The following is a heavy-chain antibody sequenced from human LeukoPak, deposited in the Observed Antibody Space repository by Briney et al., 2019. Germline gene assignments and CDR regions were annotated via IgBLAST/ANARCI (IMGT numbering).Heavy chain of an antibody. V-gene: IGHV1-3*03. CDR2: INAGNGNT. Sequence: GASVKVSCKASGYTFTSYAMHWVRQAPGQRLEWMGWINAGNGNTKYSQEFQGRVTITRDTSASTAYMELSSLRSEDTAVYYCARGGSGWYDDAFDIWGQGTMVTVSS. J-gene: IGHJ3*02. CDR3: ARGGSGWYDDAFDI. D-gene: IGHD6-19*01. CDR1: GYTFTSYA.